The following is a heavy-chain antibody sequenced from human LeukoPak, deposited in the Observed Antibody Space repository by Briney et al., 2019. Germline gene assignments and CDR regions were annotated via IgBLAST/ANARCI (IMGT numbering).Heavy chain of an antibody. V-gene: IGHV3-30*18. Sequence: GGSLRLSCAVSGFTFSSYGMHWVRQAPGKGLEWVAVISYDGSNKYYADSVKGRFTISRDNSKNTLYLQMNSLRAEDTAVYYCAKDSGYCSSTSCYMNYWGQGTLVTVSS. CDR2: ISYDGSNK. D-gene: IGHD2-2*02. CDR3: AKDSGYCSSTSCYMNY. CDR1: GFTFSSYG. J-gene: IGHJ4*02.